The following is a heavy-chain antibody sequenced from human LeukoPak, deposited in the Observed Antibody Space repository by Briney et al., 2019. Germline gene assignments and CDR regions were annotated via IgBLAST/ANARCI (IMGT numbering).Heavy chain of an antibody. Sequence: GGSLRLSCAASGVTFSDDYMSWIRQAPGKGLEWVSYISSSGSTIYYADSVKGRFTISRDNAKNSLYLQMNSLRAEDTAVYYCLVDTAMVTGNWFDPWGQGTLVTVSS. D-gene: IGHD5-18*01. J-gene: IGHJ5*02. CDR3: LVDTAMVTGNWFDP. V-gene: IGHV3-11*01. CDR1: GVTFSDDY. CDR2: ISSSGSTI.